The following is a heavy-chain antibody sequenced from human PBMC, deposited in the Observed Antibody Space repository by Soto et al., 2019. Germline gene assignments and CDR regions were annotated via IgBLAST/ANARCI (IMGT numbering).Heavy chain of an antibody. J-gene: IGHJ6*02. CDR2: ISYSGST. CDR3: ASRRALHGSRSDNYYAMDA. CDR1: GGSISSDGYY. Sequence: SETLSLSCTVSGGSISSDGYYWGWIRQPPGKGLEWIGTISYSGSTYYNPSLKSRVTMSGDTSNNQFSLKLSSVTAADTAVYYCASRRALHGSRSDNYYAMDAWGLWTTVT. V-gene: IGHV4-39*01. D-gene: IGHD3-10*01.